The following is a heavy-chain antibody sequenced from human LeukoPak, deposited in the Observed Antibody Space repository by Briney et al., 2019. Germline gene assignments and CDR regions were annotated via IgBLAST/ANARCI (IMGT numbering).Heavy chain of an antibody. CDR3: ARGDCSSTSCYELEY. CDR2: ISAYNGNT. Sequence: ASVKVSCKASGYTFTSYGISWVRQAPGQGLEWMGWISAYNGNTNYAQKLQGRVTMTTDTSTSTAYMELRSLRSDDTAVYYCARGDCSSTSCYELEYWGQGTLFTVSS. J-gene: IGHJ4*02. V-gene: IGHV1-18*01. D-gene: IGHD2-2*01. CDR1: GYTFTSYG.